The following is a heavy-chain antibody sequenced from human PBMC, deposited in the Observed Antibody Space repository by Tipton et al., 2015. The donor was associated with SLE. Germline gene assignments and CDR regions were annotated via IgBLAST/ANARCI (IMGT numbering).Heavy chain of an antibody. Sequence: SLRLSCAASGFTFSSYGMHWVRQAPGKGLEWVAFIRYDGSNKYYADSVKGRFTISRDNSKNTLYLQMNSLRAEDTAVYYCAKHLAAETFHAFDIWGQGKMVSVSS. CDR1: GFTFSSYG. CDR3: AKHLAAETFHAFDI. J-gene: IGHJ3*02. V-gene: IGHV3-30*02. CDR2: IRYDGSNK. D-gene: IGHD6-13*01.